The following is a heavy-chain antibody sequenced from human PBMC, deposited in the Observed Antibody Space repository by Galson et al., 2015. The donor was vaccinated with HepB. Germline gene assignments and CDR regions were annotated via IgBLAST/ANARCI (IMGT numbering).Heavy chain of an antibody. Sequence: SVKVSCKASGGTFSSYTISWVRQAPGQGLEWMGRIIPILDITNYAQKFQGRVMITADKSTGTASVELSSLRSEDTAVYYCARDSLVSPSVPAAPFDYWGQGTLVTVSS. CDR2: IIPILDIT. D-gene: IGHD2-2*01. CDR1: GGTFSSYT. CDR3: ARDSLVSPSVPAAPFDY. J-gene: IGHJ4*02. V-gene: IGHV1-69*04.